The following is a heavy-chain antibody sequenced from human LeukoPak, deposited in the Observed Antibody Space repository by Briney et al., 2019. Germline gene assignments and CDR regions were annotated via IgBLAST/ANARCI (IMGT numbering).Heavy chain of an antibody. Sequence: SETLSLTCAVYGGSFSGYYWSWIRQPPGKGLEWIGEINHSGSTNYNPSLKSRVTISVDTSKNQFSLKLSSVAAADTAVYYRARSGWYDYWGQGTLVTVSS. CDR3: ARSGWYDY. CDR1: GGSFSGYY. V-gene: IGHV4-34*01. D-gene: IGHD6-19*01. J-gene: IGHJ4*02. CDR2: INHSGST.